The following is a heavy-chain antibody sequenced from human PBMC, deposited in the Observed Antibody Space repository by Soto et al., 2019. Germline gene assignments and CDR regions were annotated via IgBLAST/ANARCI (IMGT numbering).Heavy chain of an antibody. V-gene: IGHV3-23*01. J-gene: IGHJ6*02. Sequence: AGGSLRLSCAASGFTFSGYAMSWVRQAPGRGLEWVSAIRGSGGLTYYADSVKGRFTISRDNSKNTLYLQMNSLRGEDTAVYYCAKDARDNSNCSFCLDDWGQGTTVTVSS. CDR3: AKDARDNSNCSFCLDD. CDR2: IRGSGGLT. D-gene: IGHD4-4*01. CDR1: GFTFSGYA.